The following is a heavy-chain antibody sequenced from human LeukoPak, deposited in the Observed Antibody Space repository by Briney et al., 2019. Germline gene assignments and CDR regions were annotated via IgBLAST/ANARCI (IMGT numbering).Heavy chain of an antibody. Sequence: SETLSLTCAVYGGSFSGYYWSWIRQPPGKGLEWIGEINHSGSTNYNPSLKSRVTISVDTSKNQFSLKLSSVTAADTAVYYCASTYFDWLFLVDWGQGTLVTVSS. V-gene: IGHV4-34*01. J-gene: IGHJ4*02. D-gene: IGHD3-9*01. CDR2: INHSGST. CDR3: ASTYFDWLFLVD. CDR1: GGSFSGYY.